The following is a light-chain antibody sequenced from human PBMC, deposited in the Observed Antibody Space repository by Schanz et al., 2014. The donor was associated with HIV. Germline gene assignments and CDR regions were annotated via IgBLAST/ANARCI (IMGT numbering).Light chain of an antibody. Sequence: QSALTQPASVSGSPGQSITISCTGTSSDVGSYNLVSWYQQHPGKAPKVMIFEVSKRPSGVPDRFSGSKSGNTASLTVSGLQAEDEADYYCSSYAGSNSYVFGTGTKLTVL. CDR3: SSYAGSNSYV. J-gene: IGLJ1*01. CDR1: SSDVGSYNL. CDR2: EVS. V-gene: IGLV2-14*02.